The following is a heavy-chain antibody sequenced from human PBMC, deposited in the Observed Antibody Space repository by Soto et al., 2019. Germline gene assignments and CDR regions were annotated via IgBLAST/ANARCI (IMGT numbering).Heavy chain of an antibody. J-gene: IGHJ4*02. Sequence: QVQLVESGGGVVQPGRSLRLSCAASGFTFSSYGMHWVRQAPGKGLEWVAVISYDGSYKYYANSVKGRFTISRDNSKNTLYLQMNSLRAEDTAVYSCTKWNGGFHYWGQGTLVTVSS. CDR2: ISYDGSYK. CDR3: TKWNGGFHY. D-gene: IGHD3-16*01. V-gene: IGHV3-30*18. CDR1: GFTFSSYG.